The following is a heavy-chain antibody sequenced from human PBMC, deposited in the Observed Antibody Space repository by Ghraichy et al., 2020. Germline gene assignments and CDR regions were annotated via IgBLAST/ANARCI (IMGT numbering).Heavy chain of an antibody. CDR2: ISWNSGNI. CDR3: ARGDILTGYWYYYYGMDV. V-gene: IGHV3-9*01. J-gene: IGHJ6*02. D-gene: IGHD3-9*01. Sequence: GGSLRLSCAASGFTFDDYAMHWVRQAPGKGLEWVSGISWNSGNIGYADSVKGRFTISRDNAKNSLYLQMNSLRAEDTALYYCARGDILTGYWYYYYGMDVWGQGTTVTVSS. CDR1: GFTFDDYA.